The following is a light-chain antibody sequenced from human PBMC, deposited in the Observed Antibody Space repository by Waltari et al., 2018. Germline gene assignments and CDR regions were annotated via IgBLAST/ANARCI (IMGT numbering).Light chain of an antibody. CDR2: AAS. V-gene: IGKV1-NL1*01. CDR3: QQYYSTPVYT. CDR1: QGISNS. Sequence: DIQMTQSPSSLPASVGDRVTITCRASQGISNSLAWYQQKPGKAPKLLLYAASRLESGVPSRFSGSGSGTDYTLTISSLQPEDFATYYGQQYYSTPVYTFGQGTKLEIK. J-gene: IGKJ2*01.